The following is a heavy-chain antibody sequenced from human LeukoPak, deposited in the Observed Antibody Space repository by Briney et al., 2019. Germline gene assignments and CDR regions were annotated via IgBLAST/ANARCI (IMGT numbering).Heavy chain of an antibody. D-gene: IGHD3-22*01. J-gene: IGHJ4*02. CDR3: ARDRGWRSSGYYLYYFDF. CDR1: GFTLSGYF. Sequence: GGSLRLSCAASGFTLSGYFMSWVRQAPGEGLEWVASIKGDGSEKYYVDSVKGRFTIPRDNAKNSLYLQMNNLRAEDTAVYYCARDRGWRSSGYYLYYFDFWGQGTLVTVSS. CDR2: IKGDGSEK. V-gene: IGHV3-7*01.